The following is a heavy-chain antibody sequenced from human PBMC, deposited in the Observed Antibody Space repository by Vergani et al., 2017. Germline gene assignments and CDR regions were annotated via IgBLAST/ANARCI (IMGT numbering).Heavy chain of an antibody. CDR1: GFTLSSYA. J-gene: IGHJ4*02. CDR3: AKDGGDFWSGYPADY. V-gene: IGHV3-30*04. Sequence: QVQLVESGGGVVQPGRSLRLSCAASGFTLSSYAMHWVRQAPGKGLEWVAVISYDGSNKYYADSVKGRFTISRDNPKNTLYLQTNSLRAEDTAVYYCAKDGGDFWSGYPADYWGQGTLVTVSS. CDR2: ISYDGSNK. D-gene: IGHD3-3*01.